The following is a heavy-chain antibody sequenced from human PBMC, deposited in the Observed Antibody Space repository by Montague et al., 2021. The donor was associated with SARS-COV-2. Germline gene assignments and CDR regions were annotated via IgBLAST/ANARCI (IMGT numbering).Heavy chain of an antibody. Sequence: GSLRLSCAASGFTFDDYGMSWVRQAPGKGLEWVSGINWNGGSTGYADSVKGRFTISRDNAKNSLYLQMNSLRAEDTALYHCAREQPGGYCSGGSRYDRGAFDIWGQGTMVTVSS. CDR2: INWNGGST. CDR3: AREQPGGYCSGGSRYDRGAFDI. J-gene: IGHJ3*02. D-gene: IGHD2-15*01. CDR1: GFTFDDYG. V-gene: IGHV3-20*01.